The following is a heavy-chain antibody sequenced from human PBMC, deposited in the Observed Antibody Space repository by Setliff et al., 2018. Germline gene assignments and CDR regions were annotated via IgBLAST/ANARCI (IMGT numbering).Heavy chain of an antibody. CDR1: GDSISNYY. Sequence: KASETLSLTCTVSGDSISNYYWNWIRQPAGKGLEWIGRIYVTESTKYNPSLKSRVTLSIDTSKNQFSLKLSSVTAADAALYYCAASRAYTGAVEEWFLPKTFDFWGQGSPVTAPQ. J-gene: IGHJ4*02. V-gene: IGHV4-4*07. CDR2: IYVTEST. CDR3: AASRAYTGAVEEWFLPKTFDF. D-gene: IGHD3-10*01.